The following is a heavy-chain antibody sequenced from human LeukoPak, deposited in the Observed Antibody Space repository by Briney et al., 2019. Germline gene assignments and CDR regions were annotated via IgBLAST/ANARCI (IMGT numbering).Heavy chain of an antibody. CDR3: ARHHYGTGDAFDI. CDR2: IIPILGIA. J-gene: IGHJ3*02. V-gene: IGHV1-69*04. CDR1: GGTFSSYA. Sequence: SVKVSCKASGGTFSSYAISWVRQAPGQGLEWMGRIIPILGIANYAQKFQGRVTITADKSTSTAYMELSSLRSEDTAVYYCARHHYGTGDAFDIWGQGTMVTVSS. D-gene: IGHD4-17*01.